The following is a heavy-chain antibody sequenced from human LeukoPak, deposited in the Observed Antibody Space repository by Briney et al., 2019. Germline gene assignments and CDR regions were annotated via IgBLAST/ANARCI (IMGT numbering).Heavy chain of an antibody. CDR1: GYTFTGYY. Sequence: ASVKVSCKASGYTFTGYYMHWVRQAPGQGLEWMGWINPNSGGTNYAQKFQGRVTMTGDTSISTAYMELSRLRSDDTAVYYCARLTLKDTAMVTGWFDPWGQGTLVTVSS. V-gene: IGHV1-2*02. CDR3: ARLTLKDTAMVTGWFDP. D-gene: IGHD5-18*01. J-gene: IGHJ5*02. CDR2: INPNSGGT.